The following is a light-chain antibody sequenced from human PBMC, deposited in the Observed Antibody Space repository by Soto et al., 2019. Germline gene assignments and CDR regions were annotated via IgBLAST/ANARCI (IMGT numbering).Light chain of an antibody. V-gene: IGKV1-27*01. J-gene: IGKJ4*01. Sequence: DIQMTQSPSSLSASVGDRVTITCRASQGIGNYLAWYQQKPGKVPKLLIYTSSTLQSGVPSRFSGSGSGTDFTLTISSLQPEDVATYYCLKHDRVPRTFVGGSK. CDR1: QGIGNY. CDR3: LKHDRVPRT. CDR2: TSS.